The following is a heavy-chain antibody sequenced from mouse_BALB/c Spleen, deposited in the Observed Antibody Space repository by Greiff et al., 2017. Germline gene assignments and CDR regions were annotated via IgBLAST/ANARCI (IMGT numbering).Heavy chain of an antibody. V-gene: IGHV1-54*01. J-gene: IGHJ3*01. CDR1: GYAFTNYL. Sequence: VQLQQSGAELVRPGTSVKVSCKASGYAFTNYLIEWVKQRPGQGLEWIGVINPGSGGTNYNEKFKGKATLTADKSSSTAYMQLSSLTSDDSAVYFCASHYRAFAYWGQGTLVTVSA. D-gene: IGHD2-14*01. CDR2: INPGSGGT. CDR3: ASHYRAFAY.